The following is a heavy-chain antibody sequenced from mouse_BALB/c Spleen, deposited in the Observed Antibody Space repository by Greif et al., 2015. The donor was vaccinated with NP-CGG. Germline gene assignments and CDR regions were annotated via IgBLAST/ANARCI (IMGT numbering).Heavy chain of an antibody. D-gene: IGHD4-1*01. CDR3: ATLTGTGY. CDR2: INPSSGYT. J-gene: IGHJ2*01. Sequence: QAQLQQSGAELARPGASVKMSCKASGYTFTSYTMHWVKQRPGQGLEWIGYINPSSGYTNYNQKFKDKATLTTDKSSSTAYMQLSSLTSEDSAVYYCATLTGTGYWGQGTTLTVSS. V-gene: IGHV1-4*01. CDR1: GYTFTSYT.